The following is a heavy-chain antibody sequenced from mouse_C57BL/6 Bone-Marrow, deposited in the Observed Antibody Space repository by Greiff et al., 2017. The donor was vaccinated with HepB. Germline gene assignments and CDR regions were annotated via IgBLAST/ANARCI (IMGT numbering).Heavy chain of an antibody. CDR3: ASHYYGPYWYFDV. CDR1: GYTFTSYW. CDR2: IDPSDSYT. D-gene: IGHD1-2*01. Sequence: QVQLQQPGAELVMPGASVKLSCKASGYTFTSYWMHWVKQRPGQGLEWIGEIDPSDSYTNYNQKFKGKSTLTVDKSPSTAYMQLSSLTSEDAAVYYCASHYYGPYWYFDVWGTGTTVTVAS. V-gene: IGHV1-69*01. J-gene: IGHJ1*03.